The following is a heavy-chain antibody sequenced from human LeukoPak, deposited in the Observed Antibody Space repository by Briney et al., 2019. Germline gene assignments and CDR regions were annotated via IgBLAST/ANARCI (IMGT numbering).Heavy chain of an antibody. Sequence: GGSLRLSCAASGFTFSSYWMHWVRQAPGKGLVWVSRINSDGSSTSYADSVKGRFTISRDNAKNTLYLQMISLRAEDTAVYYCAREGMVRGVPFDYWGQGTLVTVSS. J-gene: IGHJ4*02. CDR2: INSDGSST. V-gene: IGHV3-74*01. CDR3: AREGMVRGVPFDY. D-gene: IGHD3-10*01. CDR1: GFTFSSYW.